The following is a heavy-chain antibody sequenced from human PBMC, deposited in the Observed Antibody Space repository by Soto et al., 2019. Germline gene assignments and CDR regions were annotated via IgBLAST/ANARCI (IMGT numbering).Heavy chain of an antibody. CDR3: RPVRGEYNLNWFDP. J-gene: IGHJ5*02. CDR1: GYALTELS. V-gene: IGHV1-24*01. CDR2: VDPEDGGT. Sequence: ASVTVSCKVSGYALTELSMHWVRQAPGKGLEWMGGVDPEDGGTSYAQKFQGRVTMTEDTSTDTAYMELSSLRSEDTAVYYCRPVRGEYNLNWFDPWGQGTLVTVSS. D-gene: IGHD1-1*01.